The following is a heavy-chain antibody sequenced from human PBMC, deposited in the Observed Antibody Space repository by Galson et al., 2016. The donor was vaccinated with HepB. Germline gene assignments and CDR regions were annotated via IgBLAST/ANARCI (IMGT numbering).Heavy chain of an antibody. CDR2: ISSSSTYI. D-gene: IGHD1-1*01. CDR1: GFTVSSNY. CDR3: ARLVENWNEAGRFDS. Sequence: SLRLSCAASGFTVSSNYMTWVRQAPGKGLEWVSFISSSSTYIYYADSVRGRFTISRDNAKNSLYLQMNSLRAEDTAVYYCARLVENWNEAGRFDSWGQGTLVTVSS. J-gene: IGHJ4*02. V-gene: IGHV3-21*01.